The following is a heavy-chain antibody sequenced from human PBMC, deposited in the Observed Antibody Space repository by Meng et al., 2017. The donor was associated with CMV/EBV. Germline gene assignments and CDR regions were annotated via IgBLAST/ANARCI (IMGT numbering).Heavy chain of an antibody. J-gene: IGHJ5*02. V-gene: IGHV4-34*01. CDR1: GGSFSGYS. CDR2: INHSGST. CDR3: ARGGNWFDP. Sequence: VQRQPWGAGLLKPSETLSLTCAVYGGSFSGYSWSWIRQPPGKGLEWIGEINHSGSTSYNPSLKSRVTISVDTSKNQFSLKLSSVTAADTAVYYCARGGNWFDPWGQGTLVTVSS.